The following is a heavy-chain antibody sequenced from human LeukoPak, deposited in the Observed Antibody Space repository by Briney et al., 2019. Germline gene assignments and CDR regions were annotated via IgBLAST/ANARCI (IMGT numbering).Heavy chain of an antibody. CDR1: GFTLSSYW. Sequence: GGSLRLSCAASGFTLSSYWMSWVRQAPGKGLEWVANIKEDGGEKYYVDSVKGRFTISRDNARNSLYLQMNSLRVEDTAVYYCATDLIHYYASGAKTWGQGTLVTVSS. D-gene: IGHD3-10*01. CDR2: IKEDGGEK. CDR3: ATDLIHYYASGAKT. J-gene: IGHJ5*02. V-gene: IGHV3-7*01.